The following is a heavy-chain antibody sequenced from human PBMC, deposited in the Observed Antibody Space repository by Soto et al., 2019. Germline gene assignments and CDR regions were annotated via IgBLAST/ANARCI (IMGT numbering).Heavy chain of an antibody. Sequence: GSLRLSCAASGFTFSIYGMHWVRQAPGKGLEWVAVIWYDGSNKYYADSVKGRFTISRDNSKNTLYLQMNSLRAEDTAVYYCARDFGYSYGSLHYWGQGTLVTVSS. CDR1: GFTFSIYG. CDR3: ARDFGYSYGSLHY. J-gene: IGHJ4*02. CDR2: IWYDGSNK. V-gene: IGHV3-33*01. D-gene: IGHD5-18*01.